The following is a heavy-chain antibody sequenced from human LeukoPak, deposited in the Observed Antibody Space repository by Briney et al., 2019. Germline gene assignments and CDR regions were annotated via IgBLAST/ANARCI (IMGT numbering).Heavy chain of an antibody. CDR2: IYYSGST. D-gene: IGHD4-17*01. CDR3: ARLRLRFPPYFDY. Sequence: SETLSLTCTVSGGSISSYYWSWIRQPPGKGLEWIGYIYYSGSTNYNPSLKSRVTISVDTSKNQFSLKLSSVTAADTAVYYCARLRLRFPPYFDYWGQGTLVTVSS. J-gene: IGHJ4*02. V-gene: IGHV4-59*08. CDR1: GGSISSYY.